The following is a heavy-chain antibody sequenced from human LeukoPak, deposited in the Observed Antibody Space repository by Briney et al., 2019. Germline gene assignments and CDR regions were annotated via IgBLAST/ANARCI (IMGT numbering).Heavy chain of an antibody. CDR2: ISSGSSYI. D-gene: IGHD6-6*01. V-gene: IGHV3-21*01. CDR1: GFTFSSYS. J-gene: IGHJ5*02. Sequence: PGGSLRLSCAASGFTFSSYSMNWVRQAPGKWLEWVSSISSGSSYIYYADSVKGRFTTSRDNAKNSLYLQMNSLRAEDTAVYYCAGIAARQNWFDPWGQGSLVTVSS. CDR3: AGIAARQNWFDP.